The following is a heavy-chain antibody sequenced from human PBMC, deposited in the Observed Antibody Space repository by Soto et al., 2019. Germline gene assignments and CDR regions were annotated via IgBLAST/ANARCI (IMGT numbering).Heavy chain of an antibody. Sequence: SETLSLTCTVSGGSISSSSYYWGWIRQPPGKGLEWIGSIYYSGSTYYNPSLKSRVTISVDTSKNQFSLKLSSVTAADTAVCYCARLGPRVAHYYYYGMDVWGQGTTVTVSS. D-gene: IGHD5-12*01. CDR3: ARLGPRVAHYYYYGMDV. V-gene: IGHV4-39*01. J-gene: IGHJ6*02. CDR2: IYYSGST. CDR1: GGSISSSSYY.